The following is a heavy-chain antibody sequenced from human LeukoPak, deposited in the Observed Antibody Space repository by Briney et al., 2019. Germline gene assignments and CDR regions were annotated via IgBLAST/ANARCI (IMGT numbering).Heavy chain of an antibody. D-gene: IGHD3-22*01. J-gene: IGHJ6*03. V-gene: IGHV1-69*05. Sequence: GASVKVSCKASGYSFSSYAISWVRQAPGQGLEWMGGIIPIFGTANYAQKFQGRVTITTDESTSTAYMELSSLRSEDTAVYYCARGVSYYDSSGDYYYYYMDVWGKGTTVTVSS. CDR2: IIPIFGTA. CDR3: ARGVSYYDSSGDYYYYYMDV. CDR1: GYSFSSYA.